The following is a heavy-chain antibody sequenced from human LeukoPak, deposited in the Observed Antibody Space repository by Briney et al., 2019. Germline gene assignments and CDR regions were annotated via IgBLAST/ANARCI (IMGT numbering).Heavy chain of an antibody. J-gene: IGHJ1*01. V-gene: IGHV4-38-2*02. Sequence: SETLSLTCTVSGYSISTAYYWGWIRQPPGKGLEWIGEIYHNGNTNYNPSLKSRVTLSVDKSKNQLSLKVNSVTAADTAVYYCVGNGWYSLEHWGQGTLVIVSS. D-gene: IGHD6-19*01. CDR2: IYHNGNT. CDR3: VGNGWYSLEH. CDR1: GYSISTAYY.